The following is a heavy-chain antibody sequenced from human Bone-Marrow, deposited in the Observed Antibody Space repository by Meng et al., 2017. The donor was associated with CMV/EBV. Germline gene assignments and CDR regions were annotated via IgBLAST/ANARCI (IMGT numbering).Heavy chain of an antibody. J-gene: IGHJ4*02. Sequence: ETLSLTCVASGFAFNNAWMSWVRQAPGKGLEWIGRVKTKRDGASTESAVSMRDKFIISRDDSINTLYLQMNGLKTEDTAVYYCTTDWYKLLYGVFDYWGQGDLVNVAS. CDR2: VKTKRDGAST. D-gene: IGHD4/OR15-4a*01. V-gene: IGHV3-15*01. CDR3: TTDWYKLLYGVFDY. CDR1: GFAFNNAW.